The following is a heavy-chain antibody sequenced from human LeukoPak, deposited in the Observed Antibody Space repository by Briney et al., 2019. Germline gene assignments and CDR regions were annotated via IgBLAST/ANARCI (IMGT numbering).Heavy chain of an antibody. CDR3: ARDRSNWDYRSNWFDP. V-gene: IGHV4-34*01. CDR2: INHSGST. Sequence: SETLSLTCAVYGGSFSGYYWSWIRQPPGKGLEWIGEINHSGSTNYNPSLKSRVTISVDTSKNQFSLKLSSVTAADTAVYYCARDRSNWDYRSNWFDPWGQGTLVTVSS. D-gene: IGHD1-7*01. J-gene: IGHJ5*02. CDR1: GGSFSGYY.